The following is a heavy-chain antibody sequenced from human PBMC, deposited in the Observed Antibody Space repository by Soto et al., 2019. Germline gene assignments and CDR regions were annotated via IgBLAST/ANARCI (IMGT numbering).Heavy chain of an antibody. CDR3: ARCCGDHERNFDY. Sequence: PSETLSLTCTVSGGSISSGGYYWSWIRQHPGKGLEWIGYIYYSGSTYYNPSLKSRVTISVDTSKNQFSLKLSSVTAADTAVYYCARCCGDHERNFDYWGQGTLVTVSS. J-gene: IGHJ4*02. CDR2: IYYSGST. CDR1: GGSISSGGYY. D-gene: IGHD4-17*01. V-gene: IGHV4-31*03.